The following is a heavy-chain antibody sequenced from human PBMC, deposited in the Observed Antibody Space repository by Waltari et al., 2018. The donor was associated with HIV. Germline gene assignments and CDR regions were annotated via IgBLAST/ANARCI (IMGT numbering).Heavy chain of an antibody. CDR1: GFTFNTYS. Sequence: EVQLVESGGGLVKPGGSLRLSCAASGFTFNTYSMNWVRQAPGKGLEWVSSISSRSTYIYYADSVKGRFTISRDNAKNSLYLQMNSLRAEDTAVYYYYAMDVWGQGTTVTVSS. CDR2: ISSRSTYI. CDR3: YAMDV. V-gene: IGHV3-21*01. J-gene: IGHJ6*02.